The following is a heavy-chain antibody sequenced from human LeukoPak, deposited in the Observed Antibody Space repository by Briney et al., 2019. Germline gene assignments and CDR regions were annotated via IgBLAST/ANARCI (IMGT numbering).Heavy chain of an antibody. CDR1: GFTFSSYG. V-gene: IGHV3-30*03. Sequence: GGSLRLSCAASGFTFSSYGIHWVRQAPGKGLEWVAVISYDGSNKYYADSVKGRFTISRDNSKNTLYLQMNSLRAEDTAVYYCAAVAVAGTRNGYWGQGTLVTVSS. D-gene: IGHD6-19*01. CDR3: AAVAVAGTRNGY. J-gene: IGHJ4*02. CDR2: ISYDGSNK.